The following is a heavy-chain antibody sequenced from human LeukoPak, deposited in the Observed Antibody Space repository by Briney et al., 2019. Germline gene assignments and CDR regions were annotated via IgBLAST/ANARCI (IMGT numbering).Heavy chain of an antibody. Sequence: AASVKVSCKVSGYTLTELSMHWVRQAPGKGLEWMGGFDPEDGETIYAQKFQGRVTMTEDTSTDTAYMELSRLRSDDTAVYYCARNFPYYDILTGYTNWFDPWGQGTLVTVSS. CDR3: ARNFPYYDILTGYTNWFDP. CDR1: GYTLTELS. J-gene: IGHJ5*02. D-gene: IGHD3-9*01. CDR2: FDPEDGET. V-gene: IGHV1-24*01.